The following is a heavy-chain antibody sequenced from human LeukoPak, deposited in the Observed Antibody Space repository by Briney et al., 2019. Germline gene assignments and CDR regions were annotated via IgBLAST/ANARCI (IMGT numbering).Heavy chain of an antibody. CDR3: ARDGISGYGCSDY. Sequence: GGSLRLSCAASGFTFSSYSMNWVRQAPGKGLEWVSYISSSSSTIYYADSVKGRFTISRDNAKNSLYLQMNSLRAEDTAVYYCARDGISGYGCSDYWGQGTLVTVSS. V-gene: IGHV3-48*04. D-gene: IGHD5-12*01. CDR2: ISSSSSTI. CDR1: GFTFSSYS. J-gene: IGHJ4*02.